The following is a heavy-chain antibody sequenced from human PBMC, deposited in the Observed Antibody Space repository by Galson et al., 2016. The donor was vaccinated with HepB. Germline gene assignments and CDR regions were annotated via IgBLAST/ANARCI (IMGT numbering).Heavy chain of an antibody. Sequence: LRLSCAASGISLSRNSMNWVRQAPGKGLEWVSSMSSNRRWINYVDSVRGRFTISRDDAMNSLYLQMNSLRAEDTAVYFCARDFRGSTIPARDFDYWGQGTLVTVSS. CDR1: GISLSRNS. CDR2: MSSNRRWI. D-gene: IGHD2-2*01. V-gene: IGHV3-21*01. J-gene: IGHJ4*02. CDR3: ARDFRGSTIPARDFDY.